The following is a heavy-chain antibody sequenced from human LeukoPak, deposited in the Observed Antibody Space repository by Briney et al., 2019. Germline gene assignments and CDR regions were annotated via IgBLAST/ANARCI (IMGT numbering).Heavy chain of an antibody. Sequence: ASVKVSCKASGYTFTDYYMYWVRQAPGQGLEWIGIISPSGSSTTYAQKFQGRVTMTRDMSTSTVYMELSSLRSEDTAVYFCARGGSRSPRDAFDIWGQGTMVTVSS. CDR3: ARGGSRSPRDAFDI. J-gene: IGHJ3*02. D-gene: IGHD3-16*01. CDR1: GYTFTDYY. V-gene: IGHV1-46*01. CDR2: ISPSGSST.